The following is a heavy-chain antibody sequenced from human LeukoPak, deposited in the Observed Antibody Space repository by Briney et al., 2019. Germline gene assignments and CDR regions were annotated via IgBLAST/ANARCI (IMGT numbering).Heavy chain of an antibody. CDR1: GGSISDHY. CDR3: ARDVRYASGWFPPES. Sequence: SETLSLTCTVSGGSISDHYWSWIRQPSGKGLEWIVRIYSSWSANHSPSLKSRVSMSVDTSNNYFSLTFAPVTAADTALYFCARDVRYASGWFPPESWGQGILVTVSS. D-gene: IGHD6-19*01. V-gene: IGHV4-4*07. CDR2: IYSSWSA. J-gene: IGHJ5*02.